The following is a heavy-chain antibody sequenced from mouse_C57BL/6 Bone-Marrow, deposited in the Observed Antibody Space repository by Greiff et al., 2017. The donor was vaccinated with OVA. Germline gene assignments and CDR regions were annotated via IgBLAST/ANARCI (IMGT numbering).Heavy chain of an antibody. CDR1: GYSFTGYY. D-gene: IGHD4-1*02. J-gene: IGHJ4*01. CDR2: INPRTGGT. Sequence: VQLQQSGPELVKPGASVKISCKASGYSFTGYYMNWVKQSPEKSLEWIGEINPRTGGTTYNQKFKAKATLTVAKSSSTAYMQLKSLTSEDSAVYYCALQLYYYAMDYWGQGTSVTVSS. V-gene: IGHV1-42*01. CDR3: ALQLYYYAMDY.